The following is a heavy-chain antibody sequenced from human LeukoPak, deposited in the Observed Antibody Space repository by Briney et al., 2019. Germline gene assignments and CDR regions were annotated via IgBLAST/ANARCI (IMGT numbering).Heavy chain of an antibody. V-gene: IGHV5-10-1*01. CDR1: AYRFTGYW. CDR3: ARHMDYWYFDL. Sequence: GESLKISCQASAYRFTGYWISWVRQMPGKGLEWMGRLDPSDSYTSYSPSFQGHVTISTDKSISTVYLQWSSLKASDTAMYHCARHMDYWYFDLWGRGTLVTVSS. CDR2: LDPSDSYT. J-gene: IGHJ2*01.